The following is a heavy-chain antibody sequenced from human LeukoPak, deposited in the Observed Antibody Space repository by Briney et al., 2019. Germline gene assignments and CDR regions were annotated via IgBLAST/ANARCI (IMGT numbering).Heavy chain of an antibody. D-gene: IGHD2-15*01. CDR2: IYYSGST. CDR3: ARIGYCSGGSCYSAFDI. Sequence: SETLSLTCTVSGYSISSSSYYWGWIRQPPGKGLEWIGSIYYSGSTYYNPSLKSRVTISVDTSKNQFSLKLSSVTAADTAVYYCARIGYCSGGSCYSAFDIWGQGTMVTVSS. V-gene: IGHV4-39*07. J-gene: IGHJ3*02. CDR1: GYSISSSSYY.